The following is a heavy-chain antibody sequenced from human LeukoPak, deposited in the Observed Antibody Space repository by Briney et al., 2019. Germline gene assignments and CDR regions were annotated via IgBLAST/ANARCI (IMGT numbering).Heavy chain of an antibody. J-gene: IGHJ4*02. V-gene: IGHV3-11*01. D-gene: IGHD5-24*01. CDR2: ISNSGGSI. CDR3: AARNRDGCFDY. Sequence: GGSLRLSCAVSGFTFSDYYMSWLRQASGKGLECLSYISNSGGSIYYADSVKGRFTISRDNAKNSLYLQMNSLRADDTAVYYCAARNRDGCFDYWGQGTLVIVSS. CDR1: GFTFSDYY.